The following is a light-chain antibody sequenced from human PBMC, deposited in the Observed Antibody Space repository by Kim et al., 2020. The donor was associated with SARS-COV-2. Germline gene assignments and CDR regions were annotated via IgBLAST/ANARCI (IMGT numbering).Light chain of an antibody. J-gene: IGLJ2*01. V-gene: IGLV3-19*01. Sequence: SSELTQDPAVSVALGQTVKITCQGDSLRIYYASWYQQKPGQAPVVVIYGKNNRPSGIPDRFSGSTSGNTASLTITGAQAEDEADYYCNSRDSTTDDLVFG. CDR3: NSRDSTTDDLV. CDR1: SLRIYY. CDR2: GKN.